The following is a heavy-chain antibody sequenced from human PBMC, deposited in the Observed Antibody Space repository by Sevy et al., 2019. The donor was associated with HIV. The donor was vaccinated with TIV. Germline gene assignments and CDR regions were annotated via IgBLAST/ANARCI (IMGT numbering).Heavy chain of an antibody. Sequence: ASVKVSCKASGGTFSSYIVSWVRQAPGQGLEWMGGITPVLGTTNYAHKFHGRVTITADESTSTVYMEMSRLKSEDTAVYYCARWSISIDYWGQGTLVTVSS. CDR3: ARWSISIDY. CDR2: ITPVLGTT. CDR1: GGTFSSYI. J-gene: IGHJ4*02. V-gene: IGHV1-69*13.